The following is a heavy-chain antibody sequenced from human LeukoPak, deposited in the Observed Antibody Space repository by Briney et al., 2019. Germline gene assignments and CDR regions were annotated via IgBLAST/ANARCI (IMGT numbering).Heavy chain of an antibody. CDR2: ISSSSSYI. D-gene: IGHD2-2*02. CDR3: SSGPRSRYNYYYYYMDV. J-gene: IGHJ6*03. V-gene: IGHV3-21*04. CDR1: GFTFSSYS. Sequence: GGSLRLSCAASGFTFSSYSMNWVRQAPGKGLEWVSSISSSSSYIYYADSVKGRFTISRDNAKNSLYLQMNSLRAEDTAVYYCSSGPRSRYNYYYYYMDVWGKGTTVTVSS.